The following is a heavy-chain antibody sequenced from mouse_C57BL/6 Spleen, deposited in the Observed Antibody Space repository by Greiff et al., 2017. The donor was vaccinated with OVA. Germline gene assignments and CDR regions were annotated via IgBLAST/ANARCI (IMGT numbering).Heavy chain of an antibody. CDR1: GYAFSSYW. Sequence: VQLQQSGAELVKPGASVKISCKASGYAFSSYWMNWVKQRPGKGLEWIGQIYPGDGDTNYNGKFKGKATLTADKSSSTAYMQLSSLTSEDSAVYCCAREGYYSNFWYFDVWGTGTTVTVSS. CDR3: AREGYYSNFWYFDV. J-gene: IGHJ1*03. V-gene: IGHV1-80*01. D-gene: IGHD2-5*01. CDR2: IYPGDGDT.